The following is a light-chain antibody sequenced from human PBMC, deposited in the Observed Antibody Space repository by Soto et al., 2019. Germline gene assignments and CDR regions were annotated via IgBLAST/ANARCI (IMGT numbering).Light chain of an antibody. CDR1: QSISSD. CDR2: AAS. J-gene: IGKJ5*01. V-gene: IGKV3-11*01. CDR3: QQRSNRPPIT. Sequence: LSQSSGTLSLSPGERATLSCRASQSISSDVAWYQQNPGQAPRLLIYAASHRATGIPARFSGSGSGKDFTLTISSLEPEDFAVSYCQQRSNRPPITFGQGTRLEIK.